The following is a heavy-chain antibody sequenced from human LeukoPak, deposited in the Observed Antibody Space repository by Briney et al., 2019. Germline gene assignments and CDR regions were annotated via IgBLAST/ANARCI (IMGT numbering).Heavy chain of an antibody. CDR2: TSTNNGYT. CDR3: ARVYNILTGYSTYYYYMDV. V-gene: IGHV1-18*01. CDR1: GYTFSTYG. J-gene: IGHJ6*03. D-gene: IGHD3-9*01. Sequence: ASVKVSCKASGYTFSTYGISWVRQAPGQGLEWKGWTSTNNGYTNYVQSLQGRVTMTADTSTSTAYMELRSLRSDDTAVYYCARVYNILTGYSTYYYYMDVWGKGTTVTVSS.